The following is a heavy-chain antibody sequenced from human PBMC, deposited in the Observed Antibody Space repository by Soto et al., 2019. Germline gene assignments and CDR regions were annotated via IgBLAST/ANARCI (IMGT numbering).Heavy chain of an antibody. CDR2: IIPIFGTA. V-gene: IGHV1-69*01. J-gene: IGHJ4*02. Sequence: GQGLEWMGGIIPIFGTANYAQKFQGRVTITADASTSTAYMELSSLRSEDTAVYYCARPLLRSGWYGVFDYWGQGTLVTVSS. D-gene: IGHD6-19*01. CDR3: ARPLLRSGWYGVFDY.